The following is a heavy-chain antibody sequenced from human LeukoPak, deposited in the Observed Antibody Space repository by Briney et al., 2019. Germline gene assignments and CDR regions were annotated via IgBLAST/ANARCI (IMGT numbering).Heavy chain of an antibody. CDR1: GASISSSNW. Sequence: SETLSLTCAVSGASISSSNWWSWVRQPPGKGLERIGEIYHSGSTNYNPSLKSRVAMSVDKSKNQFSLKLSSVTAADTAVYYCARYARRRTLTGGRPFDYWGQGTLVTVSS. CDR3: ARYARRRTLTGGRPFDY. D-gene: IGHD2-8*02. V-gene: IGHV4-4*02. CDR2: IYHSGST. J-gene: IGHJ4*02.